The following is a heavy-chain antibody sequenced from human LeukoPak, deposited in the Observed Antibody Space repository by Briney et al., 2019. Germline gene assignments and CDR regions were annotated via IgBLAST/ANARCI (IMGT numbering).Heavy chain of an antibody. CDR3: AKEKKLAYFDC. CDR1: GFTFSSYG. J-gene: IGHJ4*02. Sequence: GGSLRLSCAASGFTFSSYGMHWVRQAPGKGLEWVAVISYDGSNKYYADSVKGRFTISRDNSKNTLYLQMNSLRAEDTAVYYCAKEKKLAYFDCWGQGTLVTVSS. V-gene: IGHV3-30*18. CDR2: ISYDGSNK. D-gene: IGHD6-13*01.